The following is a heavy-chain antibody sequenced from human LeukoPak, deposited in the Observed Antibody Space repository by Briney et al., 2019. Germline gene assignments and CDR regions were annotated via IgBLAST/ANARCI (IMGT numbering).Heavy chain of an antibody. J-gene: IGHJ5*02. V-gene: IGHV7-4-1*02. D-gene: IGHD5-12*01. Sequence: ASVKVSCTASGYTFTSYAMNWGRQAPGQGLEWVGWINTNTGNPTYAQGFTGRFVFSLDTSVSTAYLQISSLKAEDTAVYYCARDLSVDIVATIGKNWFDPWGQGTLVTVSS. CDR1: GYTFTSYA. CDR3: ARDLSVDIVATIGKNWFDP. CDR2: INTNTGNP.